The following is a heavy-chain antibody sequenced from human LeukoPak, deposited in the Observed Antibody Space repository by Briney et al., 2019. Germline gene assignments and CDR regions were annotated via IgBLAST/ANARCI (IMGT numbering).Heavy chain of an antibody. Sequence: ASVKVSCKASGYTFTGYYMHWVRQAPGQGLEWVGLINPNSSGTNYAQKFQGSVTMTRYTSISTAYMELSRLRSDDTAVYYCARVGHSSGWYYFDYWGQGTLVTVSS. CDR3: ARVGHSSGWYYFDY. J-gene: IGHJ4*02. D-gene: IGHD6-19*01. CDR2: INPNSSGT. V-gene: IGHV1-2*02. CDR1: GYTFTGYY.